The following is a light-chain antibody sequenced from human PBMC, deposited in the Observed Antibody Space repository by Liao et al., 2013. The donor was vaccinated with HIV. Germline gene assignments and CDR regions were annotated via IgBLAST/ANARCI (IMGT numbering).Light chain of an antibody. CDR1: NIGSKA. CDR3: QSADSSGTYV. J-gene: IGLJ1*01. V-gene: IGLV3-25*03. CDR2: KDS. Sequence: SYELTQPHSVSVATAQMARITCGGNNIGSKAVHWYQQKPGQAPVLVIYKDSERPSGIPERFSGSSSGTTVTLTISGVQAEDEADYYCQSADSSGTYVFGTGTKVTVL.